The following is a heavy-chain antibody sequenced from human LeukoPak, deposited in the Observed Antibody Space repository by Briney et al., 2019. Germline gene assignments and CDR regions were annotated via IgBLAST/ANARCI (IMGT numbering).Heavy chain of an antibody. CDR3: ARVVGDYYWFDP. CDR2: INPNSGGT. CDR1: GYTFTDYY. D-gene: IGHD4-17*01. V-gene: IGHV1-2*02. Sequence: ASVKVSCKASGYTFTDYYVHWVRQAPGQGLEWMGWINPNSGGTNYAQKFQGRVTMTRDTSISTAYMELSRLRSDDTAVYYCARVVGDYYWFDPWGQGTLVTVSS. J-gene: IGHJ5*02.